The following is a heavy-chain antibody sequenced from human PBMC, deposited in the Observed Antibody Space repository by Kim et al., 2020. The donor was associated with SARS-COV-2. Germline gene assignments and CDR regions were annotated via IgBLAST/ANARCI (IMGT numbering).Heavy chain of an antibody. CDR2: VYYSGTT. CDR1: GDSITSGSSY. J-gene: IGHJ4*01. D-gene: IGHD3-10*01. CDR3: ARQGPPFYGSGTFYY. V-gene: IGHV4-39*01. Sequence: SETLSLTCAITGDSITSGSSYWGWLRQPPGKGLEWIGNVYYSGTTYYNPSLKSRATISVDASRNQFSLNLKAVRDTDTAVYYCARQGPPFYGSGTFYYWG.